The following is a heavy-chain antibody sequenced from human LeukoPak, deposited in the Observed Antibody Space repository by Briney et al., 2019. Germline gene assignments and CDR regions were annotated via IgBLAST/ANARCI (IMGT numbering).Heavy chain of an antibody. CDR3: ARADWDTAMIDY. CDR1: GFTFSSYE. Sequence: GGSLRLSCAASGFTFSSYEMNWVRHAPGKGLEWVSSISSSSSYIYYADSVKGRFTISRDNAKNSLYLQMSSLRAEATAVYYCARADWDTAMIDYWGQGTLVTVSS. D-gene: IGHD5-18*01. CDR2: ISSSSSYI. J-gene: IGHJ4*02. V-gene: IGHV3-21*01.